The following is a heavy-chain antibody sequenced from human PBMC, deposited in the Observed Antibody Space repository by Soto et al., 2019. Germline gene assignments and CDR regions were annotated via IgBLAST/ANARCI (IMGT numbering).Heavy chain of an antibody. CDR1: GYTFTGYY. Sequence: ASVKVSCKASGYTFTGYYMHWVRQAPGQGLEWMGWINPNSGGTNYAQKFQGWVTMTRDTSISTAYMELSRLRSDDTAVYYCAGKPDYYGSGKYYYGMDVWGQGTTVTVSS. D-gene: IGHD3-10*01. CDR3: AGKPDYYGSGKYYYGMDV. J-gene: IGHJ6*02. V-gene: IGHV1-2*04. CDR2: INPNSGGT.